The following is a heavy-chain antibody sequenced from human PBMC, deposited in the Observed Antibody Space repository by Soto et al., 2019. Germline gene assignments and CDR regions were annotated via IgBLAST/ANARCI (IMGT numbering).Heavy chain of an antibody. CDR2: IKGDGSET. CDR3: LRGNSGYGNFDY. J-gene: IGHJ4*02. D-gene: IGHD5-12*01. CDR1: GFTFSSYW. Sequence: RLSCAASGFTFSSYWMHWVLQAPGKGLVWVSRIKGDGSETNYADSVKGRFTISRDNAKNTLYLQLNSLRAEDTAVYYCLRGNSGYGNFDYWGQGTRVTVSS. V-gene: IGHV3-74*01.